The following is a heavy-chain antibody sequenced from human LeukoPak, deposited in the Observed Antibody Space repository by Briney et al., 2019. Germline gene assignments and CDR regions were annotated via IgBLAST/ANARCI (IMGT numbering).Heavy chain of an antibody. CDR2: ISSSSTYI. CDR1: GFTFSSYG. Sequence: KPGRSLRLSCAASGFTFSSYGMHWVRQAPGKGLEWVSSISSSSTYIYYADSVKGRFTISRDNAKYSLYLQMNSLRAEDTAVYYCSRGGCSSTSCKPGYWGQGTLVTVSS. V-gene: IGHV3-21*06. D-gene: IGHD2-2*01. CDR3: SRGGCSSTSCKPGY. J-gene: IGHJ4*02.